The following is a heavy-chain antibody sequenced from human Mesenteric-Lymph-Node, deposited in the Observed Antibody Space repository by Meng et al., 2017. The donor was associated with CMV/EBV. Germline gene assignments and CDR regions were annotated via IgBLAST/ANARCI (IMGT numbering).Heavy chain of an antibody. CDR3: ATVSQDYAFDL. CDR2: IIPILRVT. V-gene: IGHV1-69*04. Sequence: SGKASGGTFTRYAVSWVRQAPGQGLEWMGRIIPILRVTHYAQKFQGRVTITADRSTGTAYMEVNSLRSEDTAVYYCATVSQDYAFDLWGQGTLVTDSS. D-gene: IGHD4-17*01. J-gene: IGHJ4*02. CDR1: GGTFTRYA.